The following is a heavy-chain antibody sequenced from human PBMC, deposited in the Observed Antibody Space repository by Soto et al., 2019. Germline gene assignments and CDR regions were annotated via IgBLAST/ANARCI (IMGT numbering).Heavy chain of an antibody. CDR1: GYTFTGYY. J-gene: IGHJ4*02. CDR3: ARDTINIAAAAFDY. D-gene: IGHD6-13*01. V-gene: IGHV1-2*02. Sequence: VASVKVSCKASGYTFTGYYMHWVRQAPGQGLEWMGWINPNSGGTNYAQKFQGRVTMTRDTSISTAYMELSRLRSDDTAVYYCARDTINIAAAAFDYWGQGTLVTVS. CDR2: INPNSGGT.